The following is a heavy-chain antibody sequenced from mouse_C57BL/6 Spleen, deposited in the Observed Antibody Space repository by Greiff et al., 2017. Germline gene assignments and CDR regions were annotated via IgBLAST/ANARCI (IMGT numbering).Heavy chain of an antibody. J-gene: IGHJ2*01. V-gene: IGHV1-76*01. CDR1: GYTFTDYY. D-gene: IGHD2-4*01. Sequence: QVQLQQSGAELVRPGASVKLSCKASGYTFTDYYINWVKQRPGQGLEWIARIYPGSGNTYYNEKFKGKATLTAEKSSSTAYMQLSSLTSEDSAVYFCARNDYDYAGDYWGQGTTLTVSS. CDR3: ARNDYDYAGDY. CDR2: IYPGSGNT.